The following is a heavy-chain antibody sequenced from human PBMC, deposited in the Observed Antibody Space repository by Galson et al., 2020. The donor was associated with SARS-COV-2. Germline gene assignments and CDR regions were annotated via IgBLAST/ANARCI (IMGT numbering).Heavy chain of an antibody. Sequence: GGSLRLSCAASGFTSSSYSMNWVRQAPGKGLEWVSYSSRGSGTIDYADSVKGRFTISRDNAKNSMYLQMNSLRTEDTAVYYCARGYSYGASFDYWGQGTLVTVSS. V-gene: IGHV3-48*04. CDR3: ARGYSYGASFDY. CDR2: SSRGSGTI. D-gene: IGHD5-18*01. J-gene: IGHJ4*02. CDR1: GFTSSSYS.